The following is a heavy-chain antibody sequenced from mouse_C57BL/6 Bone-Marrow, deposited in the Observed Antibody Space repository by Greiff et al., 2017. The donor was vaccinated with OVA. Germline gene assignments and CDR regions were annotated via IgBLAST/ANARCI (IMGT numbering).Heavy chain of an antibody. CDR2: IYPSDGST. V-gene: IGHV1-78*01. Sequence: VQLQQSDAELVKPGASVKLSCKVSGYTFTDHTIYWMKQRPEQGLEWIGYIYPSDGSTKYNEKFKGKATLTADTSSSTAYMQLNCLTSEDSAVNFCAREGLYYGGPGYWGKGTSVTVSA. D-gene: IGHD2-1*01. CDR3: AREGLYYGGPGY. CDR1: GYTFTDHT. J-gene: IGHJ4*01.